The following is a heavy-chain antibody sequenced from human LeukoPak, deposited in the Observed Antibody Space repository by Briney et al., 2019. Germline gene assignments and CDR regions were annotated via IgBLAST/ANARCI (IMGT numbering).Heavy chain of an antibody. CDR2: IWSDASDK. D-gene: IGHD4-11*01. Sequence: GESLRLSCSASGFTFSHYGMHWVRQAPGTGLEWVAVIWSDASDKYYANSVKGRFTISRDNFKNSLYLQMNSLRAEDTAVYYCAKDAQRGFDYSNSLDYWGQGTRVTVSS. CDR1: GFTFSHYG. CDR3: AKDAQRGFDYSNSLDY. V-gene: IGHV3-33*06. J-gene: IGHJ4*02.